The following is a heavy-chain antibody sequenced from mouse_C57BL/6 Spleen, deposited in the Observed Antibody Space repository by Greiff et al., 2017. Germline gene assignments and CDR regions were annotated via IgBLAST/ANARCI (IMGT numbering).Heavy chain of an antibody. CDR2: INSDGGST. V-gene: IGHV5-2*01. CDR3: ARRKYWYFDV. J-gene: IGHJ1*03. CDR1: EYEFPSHD. Sequence: EVQGVEPGGGFVQPGESLKLSCESNEYEFPSHDMPWVRKTPEQRLELVAAINSDGGSTYYPDTMERRFIISRDNTKKTPDLQMSSLRSEDTALYYGARRKYWYFDVWGTGTTVTVSS.